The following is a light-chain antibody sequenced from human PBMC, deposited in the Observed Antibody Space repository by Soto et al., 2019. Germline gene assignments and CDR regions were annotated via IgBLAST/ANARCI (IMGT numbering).Light chain of an antibody. V-gene: IGKV2-28*01. J-gene: IGKJ1*01. CDR3: MQALQTPWT. Sequence: DIVMTQSPLSLAVTPGEPASISCSSSQSLRHSDGYRYLDWYLQKPGQSPQLLIYLGSNRASGVPDRFSGSGSGTDFTLKISRVEAEDVGVYYCMQALQTPWTFGQGTKVDIK. CDR2: LGS. CDR1: QSLRHSDGYRY.